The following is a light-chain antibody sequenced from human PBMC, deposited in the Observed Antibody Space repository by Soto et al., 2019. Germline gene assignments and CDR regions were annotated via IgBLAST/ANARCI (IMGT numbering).Light chain of an antibody. CDR2: YDT. V-gene: IGLV3-21*04. CDR3: QLWDSRNGHVV. Sequence: SYELTQPPSVSVAPGKTATITCAGNNIGGKSVHWYQQKPGQAAVLVIYYDTDRHSGIPERFSGSNSENTSTLTISMVEAGDEAEYYCQLWDSRNGHVVFGGGTKLTVL. J-gene: IGLJ2*01. CDR1: NIGGKS.